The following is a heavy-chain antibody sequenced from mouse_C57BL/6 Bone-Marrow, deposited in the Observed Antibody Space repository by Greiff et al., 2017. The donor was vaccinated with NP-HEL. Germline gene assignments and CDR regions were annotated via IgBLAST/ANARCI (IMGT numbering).Heavy chain of an antibody. CDR2: ISSGSSTI. CDR3: ARPYDYDVHWYFDV. Sequence: EVMLVESGGGLVKPGGSLKLSCAASGFTFSDYGMHWVRQAPEKGLEWVAYISSGSSTIYYADTVKGRFTISRDNAKNTLFLQITSLRSEDTAMYYCARPYDYDVHWYFDVWGTGTTVTVSS. D-gene: IGHD2-4*01. CDR1: GFTFSDYG. J-gene: IGHJ1*03. V-gene: IGHV5-17*01.